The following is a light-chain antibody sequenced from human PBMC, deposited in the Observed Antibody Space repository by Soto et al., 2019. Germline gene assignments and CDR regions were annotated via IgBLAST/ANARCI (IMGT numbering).Light chain of an antibody. CDR3: CSYAGSDTPYV. CDR2: ESN. V-gene: IGLV2-23*01. J-gene: IGLJ1*01. CDR1: SSDVGSYNL. Sequence: QSVLTQPASVSGSPGQSITISCTGTSSDVGSYNLVSWYQQHPGKAPKLMIFESNKRPSGVSNRFSGSKSGNAASLTISGLQAEDEADYYCCSYAGSDTPYVFGTGTKV.